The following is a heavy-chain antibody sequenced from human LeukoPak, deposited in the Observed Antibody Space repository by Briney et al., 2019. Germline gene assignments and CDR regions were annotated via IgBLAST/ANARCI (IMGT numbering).Heavy chain of an antibody. CDR3: ARSYGGNRYYYYMDV. CDR1: GYTFTSYG. J-gene: IGHJ6*03. Sequence: ASVKVSCKASGYTFTSYGISWVRQAPGQGLEWMGWISAYNGNTNYAQKLQGRVTMTTDTSTSTAYMELRSLRSDDTAVYYCARSYGGNRYYYYMDVWGKGTTVTVSS. D-gene: IGHD4-23*01. CDR2: ISAYNGNT. V-gene: IGHV1-18*01.